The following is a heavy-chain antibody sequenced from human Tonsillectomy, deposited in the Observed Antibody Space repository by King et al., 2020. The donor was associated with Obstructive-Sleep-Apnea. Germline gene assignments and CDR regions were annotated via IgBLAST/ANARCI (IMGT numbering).Heavy chain of an antibody. CDR3: AVRYFDWSSQTYDGMDV. CDR1: GGSISSSSYY. CDR2: IYYSGST. Sequence: QLQESGPGLVKPSETLSLTCTISGGSISSSSYYWGWIRQPPGKGLEYIGSIYYSGSTDYNPALKSRVTISIATSKNQFALRRTSVTAADTAVYHCAVRYFDWSSQTYDGMDVWGQGTTVTVSS. J-gene: IGHJ6*02. D-gene: IGHD3-9*01. V-gene: IGHV4-39*01.